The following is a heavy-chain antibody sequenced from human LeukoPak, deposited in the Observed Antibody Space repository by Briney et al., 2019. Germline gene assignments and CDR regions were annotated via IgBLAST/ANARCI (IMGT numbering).Heavy chain of an antibody. D-gene: IGHD5-24*01. CDR2: IYYSGST. CDR3: ARVRRRDGYSYFDY. J-gene: IGHJ4*02. CDR1: GGSISSSSYY. Sequence: SETLSLTCTVSGGSISSSSYYWGWIRQPPGKGLEWIGSIYYSGSTYYNPSLKSRVTISVDTSKNQFSLKLSSVTAADTAVYYCARVRRRDGYSYFDYWGRGTLVTVSS. V-gene: IGHV4-39*07.